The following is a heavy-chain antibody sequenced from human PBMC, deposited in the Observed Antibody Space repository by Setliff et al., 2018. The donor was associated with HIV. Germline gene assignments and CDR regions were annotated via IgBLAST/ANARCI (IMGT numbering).Heavy chain of an antibody. CDR2: IYFTGPT. J-gene: IGHJ4*02. CDR3: ARGNNDYVYLDY. V-gene: IGHV4-59*01. CDR1: NGSIGTYY. Sequence: SETLSLTCTVSNGSIGTYYWTWIRQPPGKGLEYIGYIYFTGPTQFNPSLKSRVTMSVDTSKKQFSLKLSSVTAADTAVYYCARGNNDYVYLDYWGQGALVTVSS. D-gene: IGHD3-16*01.